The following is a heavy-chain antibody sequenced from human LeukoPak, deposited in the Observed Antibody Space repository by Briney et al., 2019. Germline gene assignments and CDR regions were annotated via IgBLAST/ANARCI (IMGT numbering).Heavy chain of an antibody. Sequence: ASVKVSCKASGYTFTGYYMHWVRQAPGQGLEWMGWINPNSGGTNYAQKFQGRVTMTRDTSISTAYMELSRLRSDDTAVYYCAREGAAVIRSPFDYWGQGTLVTVSS. CDR3: AREGAAVIRSPFDY. J-gene: IGHJ4*02. V-gene: IGHV1-2*02. D-gene: IGHD6-25*01. CDR1: GYTFTGYY. CDR2: INPNSGGT.